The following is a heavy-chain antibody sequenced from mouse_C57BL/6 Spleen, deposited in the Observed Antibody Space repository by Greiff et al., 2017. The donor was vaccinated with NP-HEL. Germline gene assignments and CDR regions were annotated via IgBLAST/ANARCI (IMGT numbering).Heavy chain of an antibody. V-gene: IGHV3-6*01. J-gene: IGHJ4*01. CDR1: GYSITSGYY. Sequence: EVQLQESGPGLVKPSQSLSLTCSVTGYSITSGYYWNWIRQFPGNKLEWMGYISYDGSNNYNPSLKNRISITRDTSKNQFFLKLNSVTTEDTATYYCARDSYVYAMDYWGQGTSVTVSS. CDR3: ARDSYVYAMDY. CDR2: ISYDGSN. D-gene: IGHD1-1*01.